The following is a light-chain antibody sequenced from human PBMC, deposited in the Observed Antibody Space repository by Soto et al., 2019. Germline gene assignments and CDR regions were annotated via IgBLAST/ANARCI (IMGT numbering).Light chain of an antibody. V-gene: IGKV1-5*01. Sequence: DIQMTQSPSTPSASVGDIVTITFRASQSITNRLAFYQQKPGKAPKVLIYDASNLEYGVPSRFSGSGFGTEFILTISSLQPDDFATYYCQHYGGMWTFGQGTKVDIK. CDR2: DAS. CDR1: QSITNR. CDR3: QHYGGMWT. J-gene: IGKJ1*01.